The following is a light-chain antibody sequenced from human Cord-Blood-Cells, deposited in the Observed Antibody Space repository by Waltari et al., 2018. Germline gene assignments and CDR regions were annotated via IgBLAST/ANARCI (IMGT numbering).Light chain of an antibody. V-gene: IGLV1-51*01. Sequence: QSVFTQPPSVSAAHGQKVTISPSGSRSTIGHNYVPWNPPRPGTAPKLLIYDNNKRPSGMPCRFSGSKSGTSATLGITGLQTGDEADYYCGTWDSSLSAGVFGGGTKLTVL. J-gene: IGLJ3*02. CDR3: GTWDSSLSAGV. CDR1: RSTIGHNY. CDR2: DNN.